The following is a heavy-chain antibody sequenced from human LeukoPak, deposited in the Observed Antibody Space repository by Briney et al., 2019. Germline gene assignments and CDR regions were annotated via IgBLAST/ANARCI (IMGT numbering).Heavy chain of an antibody. CDR1: RFTFDDYA. D-gene: IGHD3-10*01. V-gene: IGHV3-9*01. Sequence: GRSLRRSCAASRFTFDDYAMHLVRQAPGKCLQWVSGITWNSGRIDYADSVKGRFTISRDNAKNSLYLQMNSLRAEDTALYYCARGRPITPYYFDYWGQGTLVTVSS. CDR3: ARGRPITPYYFDY. J-gene: IGHJ4*02. CDR2: ITWNSGRI.